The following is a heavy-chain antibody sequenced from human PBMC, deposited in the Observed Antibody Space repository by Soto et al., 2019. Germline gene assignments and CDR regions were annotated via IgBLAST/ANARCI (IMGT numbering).Heavy chain of an antibody. V-gene: IGHV3-23*01. D-gene: IGHD1-1*01. J-gene: IGHJ4*02. CDR3: AKEHGGGTSTLPSYFDY. CDR1: GITFSNYA. Sequence: GGSLRLSCAASGITFSNYALSWVRQAPGKGLEWVSGISGSGRSTHYADSVKGRFTISRDNSKNTVSLQMNSLRADDTAVYYCAKEHGGGTSTLPSYFDYWGRGTQVTVSS. CDR2: ISGSGRST.